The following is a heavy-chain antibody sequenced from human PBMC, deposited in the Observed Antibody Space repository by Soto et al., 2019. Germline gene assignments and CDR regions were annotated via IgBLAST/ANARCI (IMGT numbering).Heavy chain of an antibody. J-gene: IGHJ6*03. D-gene: IGHD4-17*01. CDR1: GYTFTSYA. Sequence: ASVKVSCKASGYTFTSYAMHWVRQAPGQRLEWMGWINAGNGNTKYSQKFQGRVTITRDTSASTAYMELSSLRSEDTAVYYCARGTGYGDYYYYYYMDVWGKGTKVTGSS. V-gene: IGHV1-3*01. CDR3: ARGTGYGDYYYYYYMDV. CDR2: INAGNGNT.